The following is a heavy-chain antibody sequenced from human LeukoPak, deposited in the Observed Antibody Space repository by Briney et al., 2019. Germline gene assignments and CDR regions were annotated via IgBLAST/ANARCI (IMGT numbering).Heavy chain of an antibody. CDR1: GLTVSSNY. CDR2: IYSGGST. J-gene: IGHJ4*02. D-gene: IGHD7-27*01. V-gene: IGHV3-66*01. Sequence: PGGSLRLSCAVSGLTVSSNYMSWVRQAPGKGLEWVSVIYSGGSTYYADSVKGRFTISRDNSKNTPFLQMNSLRAEDTAVYYCARDPNWGYFDYWGQGTLVTVSS. CDR3: ARDPNWGYFDY.